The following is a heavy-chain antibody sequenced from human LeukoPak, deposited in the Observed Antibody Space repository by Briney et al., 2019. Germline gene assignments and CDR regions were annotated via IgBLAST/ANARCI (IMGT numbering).Heavy chain of an antibody. J-gene: IGHJ5*02. CDR1: GYSISSGYY. D-gene: IGHD2-2*01. CDR2: IYHSGST. Sequence: SETLSLTCPVSGYSISSGYYWGWIRQPPGKGLEWVGSIYHSGSTYYNPSLKSRVTISVDTSKNQFSLKLSSVTAADTAVYYCARDHVVVPAALESDPWGQGTLVTVSS. V-gene: IGHV4-38-2*02. CDR3: ARDHVVVPAALESDP.